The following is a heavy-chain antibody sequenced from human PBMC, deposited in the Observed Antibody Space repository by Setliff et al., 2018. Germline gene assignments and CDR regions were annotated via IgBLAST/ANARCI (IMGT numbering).Heavy chain of an antibody. CDR1: GGSISSGGYY. CDR3: ARAPYGSSWYGYYYYYMDV. J-gene: IGHJ6*03. Sequence: SETLSLTCTVSGGSISSGGYYWSWIRQHPGKGLEWIGYIYYSGSTYYNPSLKSRVTISVDTSKNQFSLKLSSVTAADTAVYYCARAPYGSSWYGYYYYYMDVWGKVTTVTVSS. D-gene: IGHD6-13*01. V-gene: IGHV4-31*03. CDR2: IYYSGST.